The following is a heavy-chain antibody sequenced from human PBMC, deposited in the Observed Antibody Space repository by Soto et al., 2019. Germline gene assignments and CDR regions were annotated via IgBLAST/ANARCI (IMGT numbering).Heavy chain of an antibody. D-gene: IGHD1-26*01. CDR3: ARKSGSYHSGIDY. Sequence: QVQLQESGPGLVKPSKTLSLTCTVSGGSISDYYWSWIRQPPGKGLEWIGFIYYNSESTNYNPSLKSRVTMSLDTSKSQFSLRLRSVTAADTAVYYCARKSGSYHSGIDYWGQGALVTVSS. J-gene: IGHJ4*02. CDR2: IYYNSEST. V-gene: IGHV4-59*01. CDR1: GGSISDYY.